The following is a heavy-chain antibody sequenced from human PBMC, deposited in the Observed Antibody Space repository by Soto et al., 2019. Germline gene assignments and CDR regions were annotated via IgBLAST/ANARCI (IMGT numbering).Heavy chain of an antibody. J-gene: IGHJ3*02. Sequence: QVQLVQSGAEVKKPGASVKVSCKVSGYTLTELSMHWVRQAPGKGLEWMGGFDPEDGETIYAQKFQGRVTMTEDTSTDTAYMELSSVRSEDTAVYYCATTDYYDSSGYYFSAFDIWGQGTMVTVSS. CDR1: GYTLTELS. V-gene: IGHV1-24*01. CDR2: FDPEDGET. D-gene: IGHD3-22*01. CDR3: ATTDYYDSSGYYFSAFDI.